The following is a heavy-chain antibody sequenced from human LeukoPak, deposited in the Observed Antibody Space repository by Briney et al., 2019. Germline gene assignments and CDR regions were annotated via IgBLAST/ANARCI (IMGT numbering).Heavy chain of an antibody. CDR2: INPNAGTT. D-gene: IGHD2-15*01. CDR3: ARGALGYCSGGSCYFRFDP. V-gene: IGHV1-46*01. J-gene: IGHJ5*02. CDR1: GYTFTSYY. Sequence: ASVKVSCKASGYTFTSYYMHWVRQAPGQGLEWMGIINPNAGTTSYAQKFQGRVTVTRDTSTSTVYMELSSLRSEDTAVYYCARGALGYCSGGSCYFRFDPWGQGTLVTVPS.